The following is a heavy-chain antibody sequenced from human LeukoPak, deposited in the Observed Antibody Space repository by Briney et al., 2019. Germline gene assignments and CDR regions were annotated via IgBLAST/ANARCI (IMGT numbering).Heavy chain of an antibody. V-gene: IGHV1-69*05. CDR3: ARDLTIFGARPGWFDP. J-gene: IGHJ5*02. Sequence: SVKVSCKASGGTFSSYAISWVRQAPGQGLEWMGGIIPIFGTANYAQKFQGRVTITTDESTSTAYMELSSLRSEDTAVYYCARDLTIFGARPGWFDPWGQGTLVTVSS. CDR1: GGTFSSYA. D-gene: IGHD3-3*01. CDR2: IIPIFGTA.